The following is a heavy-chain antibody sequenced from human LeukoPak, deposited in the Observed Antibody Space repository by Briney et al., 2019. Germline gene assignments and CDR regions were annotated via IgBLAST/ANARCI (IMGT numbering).Heavy chain of an antibody. CDR2: IYSGGST. CDR1: GFTVSSNY. Sequence: PGGSLRLSCAASGFTVSSNYMSWVRQAPGKGLEWVSVIYSGGSTYYADSVKGRFTISRDNSKNTLYLQMNSLRAEDTAVYYCARGPNAYGDYYYYGMDVWGQGTTVTVSS. CDR3: ARGPNAYGDYYYYGMDV. J-gene: IGHJ6*02. V-gene: IGHV3-66*02. D-gene: IGHD4-17*01.